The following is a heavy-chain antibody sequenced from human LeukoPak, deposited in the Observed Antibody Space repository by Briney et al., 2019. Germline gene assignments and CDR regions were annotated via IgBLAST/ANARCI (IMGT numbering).Heavy chain of an antibody. Sequence: GASVKVSCKASGGTFSSYAISWVRQAPGQGLEWMGGIIPIFGTANYAQKFQGRVTITADESTSTAYVELSSLRSEDTAVYYCARDSGLDYYDSSTSDYWGQGTLVTVSS. D-gene: IGHD3-22*01. CDR3: ARDSGLDYYDSSTSDY. CDR1: GGTFSSYA. J-gene: IGHJ4*02. CDR2: IIPIFGTA. V-gene: IGHV1-69*13.